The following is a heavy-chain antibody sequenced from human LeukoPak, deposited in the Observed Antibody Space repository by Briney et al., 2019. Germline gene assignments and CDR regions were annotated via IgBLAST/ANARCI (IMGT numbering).Heavy chain of an antibody. J-gene: IGHJ4*02. D-gene: IGHD3-3*01. CDR2: VSGSGGTT. CDR1: GFTFSNYA. CDR3: AKVPFTMTTAYIDY. V-gene: IGHV3-23*01. Sequence: HPGGSLRLSCAASGFTFSNYAMSWVRQAPGRGLEWISTVSGSGGTTYYVDSVKGRFTISRDNSKNTLFLQMNSLRDEDTAVYYCAKVPFTMTTAYIDYWGQGTLVTVSS.